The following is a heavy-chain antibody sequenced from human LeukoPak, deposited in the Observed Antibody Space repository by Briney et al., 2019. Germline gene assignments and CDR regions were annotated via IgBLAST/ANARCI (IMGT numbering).Heavy chain of an antibody. CDR2: ISSSSSYI. J-gene: IGHJ4*02. D-gene: IGHD4-17*01. V-gene: IGHV3-21*01. Sequence: GGFLRLSCAASGFTFSSYSMTWVRQAPGKGLEWVSSISSSSSYIYYADSVKGRFTISRDNAKNSLYLQMNSLRAEDTAVYYCARETDGDYVYGDSVDYWGQGTLVTVSS. CDR1: GFTFSSYS. CDR3: ARETDGDYVYGDSVDY.